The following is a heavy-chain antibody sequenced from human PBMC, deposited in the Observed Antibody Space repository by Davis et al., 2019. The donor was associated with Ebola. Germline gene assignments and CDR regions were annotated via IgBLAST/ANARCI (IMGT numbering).Heavy chain of an antibody. CDR2: ITYTGGT. CDR3: AALVQGLDY. Sequence: MPSETMSLTCTVSGGSISSNSYYWGWIRQPPGKGLEWIGHITYTGGTNYNSSHKSRVTISLDSSKKQFSLKLSSVTAADTAVYYCAALVQGLDYWGQGTLVTVSS. J-gene: IGHJ4*02. V-gene: IGHV4-39*07. CDR1: GGSISSNSYY. D-gene: IGHD6-6*01.